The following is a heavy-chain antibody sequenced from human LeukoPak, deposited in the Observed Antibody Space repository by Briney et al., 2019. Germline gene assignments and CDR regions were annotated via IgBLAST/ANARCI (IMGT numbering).Heavy chain of an antibody. V-gene: IGHV3-30*02. D-gene: IGHD5-18*01. J-gene: IGHJ4*02. CDR2: IWYDGSNK. CDR1: GFTFSSYG. CDR3: AKDRGYSYGISEY. Sequence: GGSLRLSCAASGFTFSSYGMHWVRQAPGKGLEWVAFIWYDGSNKYYADSAKGRFTISRDNSKNTLYLQMNSLRAEDTAVYYCAKDRGYSYGISEYWGQGTLVTVSS.